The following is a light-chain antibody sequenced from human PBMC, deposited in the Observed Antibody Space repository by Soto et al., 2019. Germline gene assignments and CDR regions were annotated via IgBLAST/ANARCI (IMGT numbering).Light chain of an antibody. V-gene: IGLV2-14*01. Sequence: QSALTQPASVSGSPGQSITIACTGTSSDIGGYNFVSWYQQHPGKAPKLLIYDVGIRPSGVSNRFSGSKSGNTASLTISGLQAEDEAHYYCNSYRTVSTYVFGTGTKVTVL. CDR3: NSYRTVSTYV. J-gene: IGLJ1*01. CDR1: SSDIGGYNF. CDR2: DVG.